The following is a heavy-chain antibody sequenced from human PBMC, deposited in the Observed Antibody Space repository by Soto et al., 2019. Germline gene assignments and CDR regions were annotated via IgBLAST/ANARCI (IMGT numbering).Heavy chain of an antibody. CDR1: RGSFSAYY. J-gene: IGHJ6*02. D-gene: IGHD4-17*01. V-gene: IGHV4-34*02. CDR2: INHRGDT. Sequence: QVQIQQWGAGLLRPSETLSLTCGVSRGSFSAYYWTWIRQPPGTGLEWIAEINHRGDTTYNPFLMSRVTLSVDTSRNHFFLRLNSVTVADTAIYYCASNTVTPVDAMDVWGQGTTVTVS. CDR3: ASNTVTPVDAMDV.